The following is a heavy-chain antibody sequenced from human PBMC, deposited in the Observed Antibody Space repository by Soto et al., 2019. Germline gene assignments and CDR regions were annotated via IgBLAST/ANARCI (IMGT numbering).Heavy chain of an antibody. Sequence: QVQLQQSGPGLVKPSQTLSLTCAISGDSVSSNSAAWNWIRQSPSRGLEWLGRTYYRSKWYNDYAVSVKRRMTINPDATKNQFSLQVNSVTPEDTAVYYWARDNWNFTTYYYYGMDVWGQGTTVTVSS. CDR3: ARDNWNFTTYYYYGMDV. D-gene: IGHD1-7*01. V-gene: IGHV6-1*01. CDR1: GDSVSSNSAA. CDR2: TYYRSKWYN. J-gene: IGHJ6*02.